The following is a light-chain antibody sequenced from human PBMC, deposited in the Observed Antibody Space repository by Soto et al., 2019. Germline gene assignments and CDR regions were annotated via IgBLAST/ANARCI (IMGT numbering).Light chain of an antibody. CDR2: GAS. CDR3: QRYHTFWT. CDR1: QSVSSN. J-gene: IGKJ1*01. Sequence: EIVMSQSPATLSVSPGERATLSCRASQSVSSNLAWYQQKPGQAPRLLLYGASTRATGIPANFSGSGSGTEFTLTISSLQYEDFSVYYCQRYHTFWTFGQGTKVEIK. V-gene: IGKV3-15*01.